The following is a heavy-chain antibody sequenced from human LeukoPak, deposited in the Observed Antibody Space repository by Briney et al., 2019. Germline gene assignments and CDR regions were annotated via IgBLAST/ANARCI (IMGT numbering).Heavy chain of an antibody. CDR3: ARDPSVVYDAFDI. CDR1: GGSLSSSSYY. D-gene: IGHD2-8*02. Sequence: PSETLSLTCTVSGGSLSSSSYYWGWIRQPPGKGLEWIGSIYYSGSTYYNPSLKSRVTISVDTSKNQFSLKLSSVTAADTAVYYCARDPSVVYDAFDIWGQGTMVTVSS. CDR2: IYYSGST. J-gene: IGHJ3*02. V-gene: IGHV4-39*02.